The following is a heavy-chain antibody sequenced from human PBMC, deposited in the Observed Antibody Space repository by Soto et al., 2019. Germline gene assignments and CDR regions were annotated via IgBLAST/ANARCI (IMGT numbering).Heavy chain of an antibody. CDR3: ARLRFMRKGYDSGLHVAH. V-gene: IGHV1-8*01. D-gene: IGHD6-19*01. J-gene: IGHJ4*02. CDR2: MNPDSGST. CDR1: GYPFTSYH. Sequence: QVQLVQSGAEVKKPGASVKVSCKPSGYPFTSYHVNWVRQAPGQGLEWMGWMNPDSGSTDYALKFQGRLTTTINTSKSTAYLELRSLASEDTSIYYGARLRFMRKGYDSGLHVAHWGQGPQVIVSS.